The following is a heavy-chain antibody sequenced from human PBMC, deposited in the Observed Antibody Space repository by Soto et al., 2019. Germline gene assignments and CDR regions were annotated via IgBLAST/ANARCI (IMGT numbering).Heavy chain of an antibody. Sequence: GGSLRLSCAASGFTFISYWMSWVRQAPGKGLEWVANIKQDGSEKYYVDSVKGRFTISRDNAKNSLYLQMNSLRAEDTAVYYRARDSSSWYVYWGQGTLVTVSS. CDR1: GFTFISYW. D-gene: IGHD6-13*01. CDR3: ARDSSSWYVY. J-gene: IGHJ4*02. V-gene: IGHV3-7*05. CDR2: IKQDGSEK.